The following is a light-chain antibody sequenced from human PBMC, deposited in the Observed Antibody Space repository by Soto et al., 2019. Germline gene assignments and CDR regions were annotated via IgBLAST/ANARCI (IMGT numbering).Light chain of an antibody. CDR1: QSINRH. V-gene: IGKV3-11*01. Sequence: EIVLTQSPATLSLSPGERATLSCRASQSINRHLAWYRQKPGQAPRLLIYDASNRATGIPARFSGSGSGTEFTLTISSLQPDDFATYYCQQYNSYSATFGQGTKVDIK. CDR3: QQYNSYSAT. CDR2: DAS. J-gene: IGKJ1*01.